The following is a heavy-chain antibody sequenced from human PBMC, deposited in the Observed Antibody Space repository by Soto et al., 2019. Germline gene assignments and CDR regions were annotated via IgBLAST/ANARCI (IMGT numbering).Heavy chain of an antibody. D-gene: IGHD1-26*01. J-gene: IGHJ4*02. Sequence: QVQLVESGGGVVQPGRSLRLSCAASGFTFSSYGMHWVRQAPGKGLEWVAVIWYDGSNKYYADSVKGRFTISRDNSKNTLYLQMNSLRAEDTAVYYCARDVRVGATTFDYWGKGTLVTVSS. CDR3: ARDVRVGATTFDY. CDR2: IWYDGSNK. CDR1: GFTFSSYG. V-gene: IGHV3-33*01.